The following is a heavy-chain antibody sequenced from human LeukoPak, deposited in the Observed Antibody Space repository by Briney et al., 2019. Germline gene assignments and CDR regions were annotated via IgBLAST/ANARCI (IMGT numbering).Heavy chain of an antibody. J-gene: IGHJ4*02. V-gene: IGHV2-5*02. CDR3: AHIRGGGNSGLFDY. CDR2: IYWDDDK. CDR1: GFSLSTSAVG. Sequence: SGPALVKPTETLTLTCTFSGFSLSTSAVGVGWIRQPPGKALEWLALIYWDDDKRYSPSLKSRLTITKDTSKNQVVLIMTNMDPVDTTTYYCAHIRGGGNSGLFDYWGQGTLVTVSS. D-gene: IGHD4-23*01.